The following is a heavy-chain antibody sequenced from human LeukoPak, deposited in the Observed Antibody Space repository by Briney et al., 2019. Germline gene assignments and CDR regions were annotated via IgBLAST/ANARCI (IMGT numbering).Heavy chain of an antibody. D-gene: IGHD6-13*01. CDR2: ISGSGDNT. V-gene: IGHV3-23*01. CDR1: GFTFSSYA. J-gene: IGHJ4*02. Sequence: PGGSLRLSCAASGFTFSSYAMSWVRQAPGKGLEWVSGISGSGDNTYYADSVKGRFTISRDNSKNTLYLQMNSLRAEDTAVYYCARDFSSWDLDYWGQGTLVTVSS. CDR3: ARDFSSWDLDY.